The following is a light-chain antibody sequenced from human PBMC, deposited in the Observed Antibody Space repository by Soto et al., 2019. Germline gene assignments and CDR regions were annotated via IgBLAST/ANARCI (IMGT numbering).Light chain of an antibody. CDR3: QQYSSDST. V-gene: IGKV1-9*01. J-gene: IGKJ1*01. CDR2: RAS. Sequence: DIQLTQSPSFLSASVGDRVTITCRASQGISSYLAWYQQKPGKAPKLLIYRASSLENGVPSRFSGRGSGTEFIFTITSLQPDDFATYYCQQYSSDSTFGQGTKVEIK. CDR1: QGISSY.